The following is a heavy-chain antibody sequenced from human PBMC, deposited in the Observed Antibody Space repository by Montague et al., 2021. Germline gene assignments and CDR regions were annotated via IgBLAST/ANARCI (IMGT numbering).Heavy chain of an antibody. CDR1: GFTFSNYW. Sequence: SLRLSCAASGFTFSNYWMSWVRQAPGKGLEWVANIKQDGSEKHYVDSVKGRFTISRDNAKNSLYLQMNSLRAEDTAVHFCARDQGQGYCGGDCYVGLDXWGQGTLVTVSS. V-gene: IGHV3-7*01. CDR3: ARDQGQGYCGGDCYVGLDX. J-gene: IGHJ4*02. CDR2: IKQDGSEK. D-gene: IGHD2-21*01.